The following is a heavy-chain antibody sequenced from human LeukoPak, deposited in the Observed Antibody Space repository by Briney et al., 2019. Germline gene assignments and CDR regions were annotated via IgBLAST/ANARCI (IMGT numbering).Heavy chain of an antibody. Sequence: GGSLRLSCAASGFTFSSYAMSWVRQAPGKGLEWVSAISGSGGSTYYADSVKGRFTISRHNSKNTLYLQMNSLRAEDTAVYYCARDKYNSGWYDYWGQGTLVTVSS. V-gene: IGHV3-23*01. CDR3: ARDKYNSGWYDY. J-gene: IGHJ4*02. D-gene: IGHD6-19*01. CDR2: ISGSGGST. CDR1: GFTFSSYA.